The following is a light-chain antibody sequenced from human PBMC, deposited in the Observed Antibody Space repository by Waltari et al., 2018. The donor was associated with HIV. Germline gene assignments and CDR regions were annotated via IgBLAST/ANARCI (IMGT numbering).Light chain of an antibody. CDR3: TSYTTIFTYV. Sequence: QSALTQPASVSGSPGQSITISCTGTSSDVGLYNSVSWYQQHPGKAPKLMIYEVTNRPSGVSDRFSGSKSGNTASLTISGLQAEDEADYYCTSYTTIFTYVFGTGTWVSVL. J-gene: IGLJ1*01. CDR2: EVT. CDR1: SSDVGLYNS. V-gene: IGLV2-14*01.